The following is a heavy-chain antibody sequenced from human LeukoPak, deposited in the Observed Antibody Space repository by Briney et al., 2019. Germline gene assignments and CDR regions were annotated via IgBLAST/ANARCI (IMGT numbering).Heavy chain of an antibody. CDR1: GGSISSSDW. J-gene: IGHJ4*02. CDR2: IYHGGGT. V-gene: IGHV4-4*02. D-gene: IGHD6-19*01. Sequence: PSGTLSLTCAVSGGSISSSDWWSWVRQPPGKGLDWIGEIYHGGGTNYNPSLKSRVTISLDKSKNQFSLKLSSVTAADTAVYYCARGFGSGWYSYWGQGTLVTVSS. CDR3: ARGFGSGWYSY.